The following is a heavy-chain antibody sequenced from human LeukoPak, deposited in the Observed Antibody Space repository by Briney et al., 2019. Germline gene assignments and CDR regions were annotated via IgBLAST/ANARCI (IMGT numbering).Heavy chain of an antibody. V-gene: IGHV3-23*01. CDR1: GFIFNNFG. CDR3: AKGSSGYFADL. CDR2: ISNDGGGT. J-gene: IGHJ5*02. Sequence: GGSLRLSCTASGFIFNNFGLVWVRQAPGKGLEWVSAISNDGGGTTYADFVKGRFTISRDNSKNTLFLQMNSLRAEDTALYYCAKGSSGYFADLWGQGTLVTVSS. D-gene: IGHD3-22*01.